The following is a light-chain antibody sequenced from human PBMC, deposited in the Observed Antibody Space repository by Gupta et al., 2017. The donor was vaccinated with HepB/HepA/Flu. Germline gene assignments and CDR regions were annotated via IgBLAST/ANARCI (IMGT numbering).Light chain of an antibody. V-gene: IGLV2-23*02. J-gene: IGLJ2*01. CDR1: SNDVGAYNF. Sequence: QSALTKPASVSGSPGQAITISCTGPSNDVGAYNFVSCYQHHPDKAPELMIYEVTKRPSGVSNRFSGSKSGNTASLTISGLQPEDEADYYCCSYVGSSTVVFGGGTKLTVL. CDR2: EVT. CDR3: CSYVGSSTVV.